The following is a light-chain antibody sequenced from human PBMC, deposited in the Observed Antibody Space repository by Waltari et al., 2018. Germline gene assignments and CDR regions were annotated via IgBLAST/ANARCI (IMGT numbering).Light chain of an antibody. CDR1: SSDVGGYNY. Sequence: QSALTQPPSASGSPGQSVTISCTGTSSDVGGYNYVSWYQQHPGKAPKLMIYEVSKRPSGVPDGFSGSKSGNTASLTVSGLQAEDEADYYCSSYAGSNDDVFGTGTKVTVL. CDR3: SSYAGSNDDV. V-gene: IGLV2-8*01. CDR2: EVS. J-gene: IGLJ1*01.